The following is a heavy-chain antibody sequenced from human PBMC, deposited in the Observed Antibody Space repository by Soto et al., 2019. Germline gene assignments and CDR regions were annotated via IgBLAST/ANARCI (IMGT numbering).Heavy chain of an antibody. CDR2: IYYSVST. CDR1: GGSISSGDYY. J-gene: IGHJ6*02. V-gene: IGHV4-30-4*01. CDR3: HIVSIKIFWGMDV. D-gene: IGHD3-9*01. Sequence: SETLSLTCTVSGGSISSGDYYWSWIRQPPGKGLEWIGYIYYSVSTYYNPSLKSRVTISIDTSKNQFSLQLSSVTAADTAVYYCHIVSIKIFWGMDVWGQGNTVTVS.